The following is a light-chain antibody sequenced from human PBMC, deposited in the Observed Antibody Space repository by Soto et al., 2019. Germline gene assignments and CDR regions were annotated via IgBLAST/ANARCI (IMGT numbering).Light chain of an antibody. CDR2: GAS. CDR3: QQYGNPPQT. CDR1: QTVLSSY. J-gene: IGKJ1*01. V-gene: IGKV3-20*01. Sequence: EIVLTQSPGTLSLSPGEPVTLSCRASQTVLSSYVAWYQQKPGQAPRLLIYGASSRATGIPDRFSGGGSGTDFTLTISRREPEDFGIYYCQQYGNPPQTFGQGTKVEIK.